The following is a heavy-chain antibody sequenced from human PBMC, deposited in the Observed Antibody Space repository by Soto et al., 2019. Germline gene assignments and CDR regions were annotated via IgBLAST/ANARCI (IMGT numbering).Heavy chain of an antibody. CDR3: VLVNRNYYYDY. D-gene: IGHD3-9*01. CDR1: GFTFSDHY. J-gene: IGHJ4*02. V-gene: IGHV3-72*01. Sequence: EVQLVESGGGLVQPGGSLRLSCAASGFTFSDHYMDWVRQAPGKGLEWVGRIRNKANSYTTEYAASVRDRFTISRDDSKNSLYLQMNSLKTEDTAVYYCVLVNRNYYYDYWGQGTLVTVSS. CDR2: IRNKANSYTT.